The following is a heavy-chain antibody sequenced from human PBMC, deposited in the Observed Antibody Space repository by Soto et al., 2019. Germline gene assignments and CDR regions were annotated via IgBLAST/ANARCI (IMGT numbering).Heavy chain of an antibody. CDR2: IDGVGAGT. CDR3: TRAFDY. Sequence: GGSLRLSCAASGFTFNNYWMHWVRQVPGKGLVWVSRIDGVGAGTSYSDSVRGRFTISRDNAENMLYLQMNSLRAEDTAVYYSTRAFDYSCQAPLLTVS. V-gene: IGHV3-74*01. CDR1: GFTFNNYW. J-gene: IGHJ4*02.